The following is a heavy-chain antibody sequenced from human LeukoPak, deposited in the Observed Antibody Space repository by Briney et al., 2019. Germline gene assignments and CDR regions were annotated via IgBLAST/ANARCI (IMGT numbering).Heavy chain of an antibody. J-gene: IGHJ3*02. D-gene: IGHD3-16*01. CDR1: GFTFSNYW. Sequence: GGSLRLSCAASGFTFSNYWRHWVRQAPGEGLVWVARITSDGSSTSHADAVKGRFTISRDNAKNTLYLQMNSLRVEDTAVYYCARDYAVGESFDIWGQGTLVTVSS. CDR2: ITSDGSST. V-gene: IGHV3-74*01. CDR3: ARDYAVGESFDI.